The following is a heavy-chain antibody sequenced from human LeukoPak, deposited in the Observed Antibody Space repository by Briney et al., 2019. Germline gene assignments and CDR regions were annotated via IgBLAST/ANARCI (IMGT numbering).Heavy chain of an antibody. Sequence: ASVKVSCKDSGYGFSSYGISWVRQAPGQGLEWVGWISPYSGNTKYAQKFQGRVTMTTDTSTGTAYIELRSLRSDDTAVYYCARGPVHSTSYYAPDYWGQGTPVTVSS. J-gene: IGHJ4*02. CDR1: GYGFSSYG. CDR3: ARGPVHSTSYYAPDY. CDR2: ISPYSGNT. V-gene: IGHV1-18*01. D-gene: IGHD2-2*01.